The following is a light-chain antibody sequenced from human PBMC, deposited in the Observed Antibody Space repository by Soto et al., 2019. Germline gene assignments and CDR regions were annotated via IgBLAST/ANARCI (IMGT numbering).Light chain of an antibody. J-gene: IGKJ1*01. CDR2: AAS. CDR1: QGIRND. CDR3: LQDDNYPRT. V-gene: IGKV1-6*01. Sequence: AIQMTQSPSSLSASVGDRVTITCRASQGIRNDLGWYQQKPGRAPKLLIYAASSFQSGVPSRFSGSGSGTDFTLTISSLQPEDFATYYCLQDDNYPRTFGQGTKVEIK.